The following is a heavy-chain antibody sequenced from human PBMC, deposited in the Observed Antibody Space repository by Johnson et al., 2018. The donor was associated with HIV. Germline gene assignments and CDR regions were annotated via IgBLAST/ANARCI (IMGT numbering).Heavy chain of an antibody. J-gene: IGHJ3*02. Sequence: DSVTTRFTISRDNAKNSLYLQINSLRAEDTAVYYCARIQYNFWSDPDAFDIWGKGTMVTVSS. V-gene: IGHV3-11*06. D-gene: IGHD3-3*01. CDR3: ARIQYNFWSDPDAFDI.